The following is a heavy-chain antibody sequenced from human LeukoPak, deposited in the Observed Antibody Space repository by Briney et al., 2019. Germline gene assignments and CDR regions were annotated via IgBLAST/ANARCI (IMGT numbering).Heavy chain of an antibody. V-gene: IGHV1-69*13. J-gene: IGHJ4*02. CDR2: IIPIFGTA. CDR3: ARVGGYDILTGYYTLDY. Sequence: SVKVTCKASGGTFSSYAISWVRQAPGQGLEWMGGIIPIFGTANYAQKFQGRVTITADESTSTAYMELSSLRSEDTAVYYCARVGGYDILTGYYTLDYWGQGTLVTVSS. D-gene: IGHD3-9*01. CDR1: GGTFSSYA.